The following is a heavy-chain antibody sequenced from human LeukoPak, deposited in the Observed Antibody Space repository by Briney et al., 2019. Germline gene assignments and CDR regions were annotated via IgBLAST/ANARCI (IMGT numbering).Heavy chain of an antibody. CDR2: ISSSSSYI. J-gene: IGHJ6*02. Sequence: GGSLRLSCAASGFTFSSYSMNWVRQAPGKGLEWVSSISSSSSYIYYTDSVKGRFTISRDNAKNSLYLQMNSLRAEDTAVYYCARETPYYGMDVWGQGTTVTVSS. CDR1: GFTFSSYS. V-gene: IGHV3-21*01. CDR3: ARETPYYGMDV.